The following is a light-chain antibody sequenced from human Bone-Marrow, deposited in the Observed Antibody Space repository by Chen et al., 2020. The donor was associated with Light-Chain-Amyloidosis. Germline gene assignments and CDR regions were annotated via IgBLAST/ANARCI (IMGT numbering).Light chain of an antibody. V-gene: IGLV2-14*01. Sequence: SALTPPASVSGSPGQSLTLSCTGTSGNVGTYNYVSWYLQQPGNAPKVMIYAVSNRPSGVSNRFSGSKSGNTASLTISGLQAEDEGDYDCSSFTSSSAYGFGPGTKVTVL. J-gene: IGLJ1*01. CDR3: SSFTSSSAYG. CDR2: AVS. CDR1: SGNVGTYNY.